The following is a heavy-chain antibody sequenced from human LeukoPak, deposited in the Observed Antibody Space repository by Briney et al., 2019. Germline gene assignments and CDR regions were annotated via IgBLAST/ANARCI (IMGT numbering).Heavy chain of an antibody. CDR2: IYHSGST. CDR3: AREKDSPRYNWFDP. CDR1: GGSISSYY. J-gene: IGHJ5*02. D-gene: IGHD2-15*01. V-gene: IGHV4-59*12. Sequence: SETLSLTCTVSGGSISSYYWSWIRQPPGKGLEWIGYIYHSGSTYYNPSLKSRVTISVDTSKNQFSLKLSSVTAADTAVYYCAREKDSPRYNWFDPWGQGTLVTVSS.